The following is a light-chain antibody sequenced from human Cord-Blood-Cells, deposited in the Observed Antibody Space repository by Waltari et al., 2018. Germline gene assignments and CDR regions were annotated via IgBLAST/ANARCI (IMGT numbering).Light chain of an antibody. J-gene: IGLJ3*02. CDR3: CSYAGSYTWV. V-gene: IGLV2-11*01. CDR2: DVS. Sequence: QSALTQPRSVSGSPGQSVTISCTGTSSAVGGYNYVHWYQQHPGKAPKLMIYDVSKRPSGVPDRFSGSKSGNTSSLTISGLQAEDEADYYCCSYAGSYTWVFGGGTKLTVL. CDR1: SSAVGGYNY.